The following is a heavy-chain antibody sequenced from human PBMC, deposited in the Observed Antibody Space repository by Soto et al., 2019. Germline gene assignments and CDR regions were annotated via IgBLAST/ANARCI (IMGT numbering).Heavy chain of an antibody. V-gene: IGHV1-8*01. CDR3: ARGIGGFWSGLYGMDV. J-gene: IGHJ6*02. CDR1: GYTFTSYD. CDR2: MNPNSGNT. D-gene: IGHD3-3*01. Sequence: ASVKVSCKASGYTFTSYDINWVRQATGQGLEWMGWMNPNSGNTGYAQKFQGRVTMTRNTSISTAYTELSSLRSEDTAVYYCARGIGGFWSGLYGMDVWGQGTAVTVSS.